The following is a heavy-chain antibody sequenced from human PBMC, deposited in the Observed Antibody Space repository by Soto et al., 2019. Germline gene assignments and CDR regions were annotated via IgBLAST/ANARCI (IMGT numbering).Heavy chain of an antibody. V-gene: IGHV1-3*01. J-gene: IGHJ4*02. D-gene: IGHD2-2*01. CDR2: INAGNGNT. Sequence: QVQLVQSGAEVKKPGASVKVSCKASGYTFTSYAMHWVRQAPGQRLEWMGWINAGNGNTKYSQKFQGRVNITRDTSASTAYMELSSLRSEDTAVYYCARTLLGYCSSTSCYEQDYWGQGTLVTVSS. CDR1: GYTFTSYA. CDR3: ARTLLGYCSSTSCYEQDY.